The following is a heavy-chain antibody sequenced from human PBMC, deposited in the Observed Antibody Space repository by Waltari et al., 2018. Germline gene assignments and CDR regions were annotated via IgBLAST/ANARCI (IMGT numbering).Heavy chain of an antibody. J-gene: IGHJ5*02. CDR3: ARGRFTYDSSGYYKGVWFDP. D-gene: IGHD3-22*01. CDR2: NNHSGST. V-gene: IGHV4-34*01. CDR1: GGSFSGYY. Sequence: QVQLQQWGAGLLKPSETLSLTCAVYGGSFSGYYWSWIRQPPGKGLEWIGENNHSGSTNYNPSLKSRVTISVDTSKNQCSLKLSSVTAADTAVYYCARGRFTYDSSGYYKGVWFDPWGQGTLVTVSS.